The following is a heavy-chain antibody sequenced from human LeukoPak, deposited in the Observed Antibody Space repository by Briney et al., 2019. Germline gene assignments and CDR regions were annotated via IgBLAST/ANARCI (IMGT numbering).Heavy chain of an antibody. CDR3: ASRPFLYGFRTYFDN. V-gene: IGHV4-34*01. J-gene: IGHJ4*02. CDR1: GGSFSAFH. D-gene: IGHD3-10*01. CDR2: MKQSGTP. Sequence: SETLSLTCAVYGGSFSAFHWNWIPQSPAKGLEWLGEMKQSGTPRYNPSLQSRVTISVDKSKNQFSLNVRSVTAADTAVYYCASRPFLYGFRTYFDNWAQGTLVTVSS.